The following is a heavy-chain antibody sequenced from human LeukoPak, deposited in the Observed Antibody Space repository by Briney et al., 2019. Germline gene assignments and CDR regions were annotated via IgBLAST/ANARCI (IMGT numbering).Heavy chain of an antibody. CDR2: IVVGSGNT. CDR1: GFTFTSSA. D-gene: IGHD3-3*01. J-gene: IGHJ4*02. CDR3: AADLKSRWSFDY. V-gene: IGHV1-58*02. Sequence: GASVKVSCKASGFTFTSSAMQWVRRARGQRLEWIGWIVVGSGNTNYAQKFQERVTITRDMSTSTAYMELSSLRSEDTAVYYCAADLKSRWSFDYWGQGTLVTVSS.